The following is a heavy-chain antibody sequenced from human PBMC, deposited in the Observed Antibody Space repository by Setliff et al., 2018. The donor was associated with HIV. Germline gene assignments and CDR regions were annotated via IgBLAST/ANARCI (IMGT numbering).Heavy chain of an antibody. D-gene: IGHD4-4*01. Sequence: PSETLSLTCTVSGDSISSDAYYWSWIRQHPGKGLEWIGYIYHDGGTYYNPSLKSRLSISIDSSKNQFSLKLGSVTAADTALYYCARAGRYSTFWGFDYWGQGVLVTVSS. CDR1: GDSISSDAYY. CDR3: ARAGRYSTFWGFDY. CDR2: IYHDGGT. J-gene: IGHJ4*02. V-gene: IGHV4-31*03.